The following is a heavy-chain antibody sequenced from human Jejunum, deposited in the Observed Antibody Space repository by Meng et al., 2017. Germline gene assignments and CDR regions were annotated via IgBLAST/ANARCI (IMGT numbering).Heavy chain of an antibody. CDR2: INHSGST. J-gene: IGHJ4*02. CDR3: AYSGSNYPDY. D-gene: IGHD1-26*01. V-gene: IGHV4-34*01. CDR1: GGSFSGYY. Sequence: SETLSLTCAVYGGSFSGYYWSWIRQPSGKGLEWIGEINHSGSTNYSPSLKSRVNISVDTSKNQLSLKLSSVTAADTAVYYCAYSGSNYPDYWGQGTLVTVSS.